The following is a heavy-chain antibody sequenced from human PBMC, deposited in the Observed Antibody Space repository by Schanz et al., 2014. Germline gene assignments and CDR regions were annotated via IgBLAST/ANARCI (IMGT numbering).Heavy chain of an antibody. J-gene: IGHJ6*03. CDR3: ASGEARVTSSGVVIVPMNV. V-gene: IGHV1-3*04. Sequence: QVQLVQSGAEVKKPGASVKVSCQASGYTFAGHAVHWVRQAPGQGPEWVGWIHTGSGNTKYSQKFEGRVTITRDTSASLVYMELSSLRSEDTAVFFCASGEARVTSSGVVIVPMNVWGKGTTVIVSS. CDR2: IHTGSGNT. CDR1: GYTFAGHA. D-gene: IGHD3-3*01.